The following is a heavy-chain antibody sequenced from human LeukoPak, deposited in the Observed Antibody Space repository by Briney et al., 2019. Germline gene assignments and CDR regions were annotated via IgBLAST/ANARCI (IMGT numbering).Heavy chain of an antibody. CDR3: ARHYGP. D-gene: IGHD3-16*01. CDR1: GGSISSDGYY. CDR2: IYYTGST. Sequence: SETLSLTCTVSGGSISSDGYYWSWIRQHPGKGLEWIGYIYYTGSTYCNPSRRSRVIISLDTSKNHFSLKLSSVTAADTAVYYCARHYGPWGQGTLVTVSS. J-gene: IGHJ5*02. V-gene: IGHV4-31*03.